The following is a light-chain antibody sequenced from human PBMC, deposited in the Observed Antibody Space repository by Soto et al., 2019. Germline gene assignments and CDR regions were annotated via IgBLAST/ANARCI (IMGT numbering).Light chain of an antibody. Sequence: DIQMTQPPSTLSASLGDGVTITCRASQSISTWWDWYQQKPGKDPKLLISDASTWGIGVPSRFRGSGFGIEFTLTIISLQADEFSSYYWQHNYHYTETFGQGTKVDI. CDR3: QHNYHYTET. CDR2: DAS. CDR1: QSISTW. V-gene: IGKV1-5*01. J-gene: IGKJ1*01.